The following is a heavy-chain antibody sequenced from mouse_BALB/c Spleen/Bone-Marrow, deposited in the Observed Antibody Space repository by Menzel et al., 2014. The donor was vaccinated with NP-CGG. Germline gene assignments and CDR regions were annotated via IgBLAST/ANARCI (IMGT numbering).Heavy chain of an antibody. CDR2: IDTSDSYA. D-gene: IGHD2-4*01. V-gene: IGHV1-69*01. Sequence: QVQLQQSGAELGMPGASVKMSCKASGYTFXDNWMYWVKQRPGQGLEWIGAIDTSDSYANFNQKFMGKASLTVDASSSTAYMQVSSLTSDDSAVYYCAGGGHDFSLDYWGQGTSVTVSS. CDR3: AGGGHDFSLDY. J-gene: IGHJ4*01. CDR1: GYTFXDNW.